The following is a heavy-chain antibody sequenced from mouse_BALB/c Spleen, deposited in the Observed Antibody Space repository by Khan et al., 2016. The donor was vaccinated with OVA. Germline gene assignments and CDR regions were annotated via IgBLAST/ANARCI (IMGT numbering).Heavy chain of an antibody. V-gene: IGHV5-6-2*01. Sequence: EVKVEESGGGLVKLGGSLKLSCAASGFTFSSYYMSWVRQTPEKRLELVAAIKNNGGKIYYPDTVTGRSTISRDNANYTLYLQMNSLKSEDPALYYCIRRYGYDGEFAYWGQGTLVTVSA. J-gene: IGHJ3*01. CDR3: IRRYGYDGEFAY. D-gene: IGHD2-2*01. CDR2: IKNNGGKI. CDR1: GFTFSSYY.